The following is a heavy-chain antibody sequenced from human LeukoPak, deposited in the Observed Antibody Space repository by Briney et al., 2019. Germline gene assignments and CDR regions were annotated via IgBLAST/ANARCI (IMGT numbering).Heavy chain of an antibody. CDR1: GGSLSSGDYY. CDR3: ARASTSPGERYYYYYMDV. D-gene: IGHD2-21*01. V-gene: IGHV4-30-4*08. CDR2: IYYSGST. Sequence: SQTLSLTCTVSGGSLSSGDYYWSWIRQPPGKGLEWIGYIYYSGSTYYNPSLKSRVTISVDTSKNQFSLKLSSVTAADTAVYYWARASTSPGERYYYYYMDVWGKGTTVTVSS. J-gene: IGHJ6*03.